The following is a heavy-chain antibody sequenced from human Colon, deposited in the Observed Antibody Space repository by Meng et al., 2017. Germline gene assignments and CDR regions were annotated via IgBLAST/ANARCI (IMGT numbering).Heavy chain of an antibody. J-gene: IGHJ4*02. V-gene: IGHV3-66*02. CDR1: GFSVSSDF. CDR2: IHSSAGT. Sequence: QLVESGGGLVPPGGSLRLSCAVSGFSVSSDFMIWVRQAPGKGLEWVSMIHSSAGTFFADSVKGRFTVSTDNSKNTLYLQMNSLRIEDTAVYHCANRFVWGLGTLVTVAS. CDR3: ANRFV. D-gene: IGHD3-3*01.